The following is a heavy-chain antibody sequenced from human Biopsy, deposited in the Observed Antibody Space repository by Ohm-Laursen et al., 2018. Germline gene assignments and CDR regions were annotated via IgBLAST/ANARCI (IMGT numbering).Heavy chain of an antibody. CDR3: TKARGRFLEWVDPFDI. J-gene: IGHJ3*02. CDR1: GFTFDDNA. CDR2: ISWNSGIK. D-gene: IGHD3-3*01. V-gene: IGHV3-9*01. Sequence: SLRLSCSASGFTFDDNAMHWVRQAPGKGLEWVSGISWNSGIKDYADSVKGQFAISRDNAKNSLYLQMSSLRAEDTASYYCTKARGRFLEWVDPFDIWGQGTMVTVSS.